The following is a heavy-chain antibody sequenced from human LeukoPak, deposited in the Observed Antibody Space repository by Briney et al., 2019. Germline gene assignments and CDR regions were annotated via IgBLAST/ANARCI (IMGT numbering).Heavy chain of an antibody. CDR2: IYYSGTT. Sequence: SETLSLTCTVSGGSISSSSYYWGWIRQPPGKGLEWIGSIYYSGTTYYNPSLKSRVTISVDTSRNQFSLKLSSVTAADTVVYYCAREEWFGHYYMDVWGKGTTVTISS. CDR3: AREEWFGHYYMDV. J-gene: IGHJ6*03. CDR1: GGSISSSSYY. V-gene: IGHV4-39*07. D-gene: IGHD3-10*01.